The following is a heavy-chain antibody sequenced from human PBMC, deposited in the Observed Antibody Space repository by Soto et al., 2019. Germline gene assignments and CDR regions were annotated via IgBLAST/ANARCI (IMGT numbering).Heavy chain of an antibody. Sequence: PGWSLGLSCAASKFTFSTYAMSWVRQAPGRGLEWVSSISGSGIDIHFTDSVKGRFTISRDNSKDTLYLQMNSLRADDTAVYYYLKPWVKYYDGMDLWGQWTPVIVS. D-gene: IGHD3-3*01. V-gene: IGHV3-23*01. CDR3: LKPWVKYYDGMDL. CDR2: ISGSGIDI. J-gene: IGHJ6*02. CDR1: KFTFSTYA.